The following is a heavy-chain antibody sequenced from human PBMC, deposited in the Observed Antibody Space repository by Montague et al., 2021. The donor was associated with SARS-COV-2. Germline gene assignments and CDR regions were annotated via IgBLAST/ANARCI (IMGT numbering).Heavy chain of an antibody. J-gene: IGHJ4*02. CDR1: GGSISSPDYY. V-gene: IGHV4-39*01. CDR3: AGQLPSYCSTNKCYPYHFDV. CDR2: ISYAGRT. Sequence: SETLSLTCTVPGGSISSPDYYWGWIRQSPGKGLEWIGSISYAGRTYYNPSLRSRVSFSMDTSKNHFSLSLNSVTAADTAVYFCAGQLPSYCSTNKCYPYHFDVWGQGALVTVSS. D-gene: IGHD2-2*01.